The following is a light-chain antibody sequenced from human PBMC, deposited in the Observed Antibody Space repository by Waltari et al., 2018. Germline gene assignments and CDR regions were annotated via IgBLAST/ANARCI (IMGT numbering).Light chain of an antibody. CDR2: AAS. CDR3: QQSFSTPLT. V-gene: IGKV1-39*01. Sequence: DIQMTQSPSSLSASLGDSVTITCRASQSISSYLNWYQQKPGVPPKLLIYAASSLRNGVPSRFSGSGSGTDFSLTISSLQPEDFATYYCQQSFSTPLTFGGGTKVEIK. J-gene: IGKJ4*01. CDR1: QSISSY.